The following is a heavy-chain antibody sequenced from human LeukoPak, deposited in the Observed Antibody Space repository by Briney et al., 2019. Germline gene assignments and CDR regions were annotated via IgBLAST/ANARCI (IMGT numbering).Heavy chain of an antibody. Sequence: GGSLRLSCAASGFAVSSNYMSWVRQAPGKGLEWVSVIYSGGRTYYADSVKGRFTISRDNSKNTLYLQMNSLRAEDAAVYYCARESNSGYYLSYWGQGTLVTVSS. CDR3: ARESNSGYYLSY. CDR2: IYSGGRT. D-gene: IGHD3-22*01. CDR1: GFAVSSNY. J-gene: IGHJ4*02. V-gene: IGHV3-66*01.